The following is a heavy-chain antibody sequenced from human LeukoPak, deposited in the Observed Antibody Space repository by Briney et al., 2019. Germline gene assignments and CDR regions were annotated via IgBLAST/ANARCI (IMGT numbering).Heavy chain of an antibody. CDR3: ARATVVVPAAPYYYYYMDV. D-gene: IGHD2-2*01. J-gene: IGHJ6*03. CDR1: GGTFSSYA. CDR2: IIPIFGTA. Sequence: ASVKVSCKASGGTFSSYAISWVRQAPGQGLEWMGGIIPIFGTANYAQKFQGRVTITTDESTSTAYMELSSLRSEDTAVYYCARATVVVPAAPYYYYYMDVWGKGTTVTVSS. V-gene: IGHV1-69*05.